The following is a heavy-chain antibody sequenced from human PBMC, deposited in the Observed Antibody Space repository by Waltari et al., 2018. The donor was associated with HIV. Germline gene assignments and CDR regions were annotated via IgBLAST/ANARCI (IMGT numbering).Heavy chain of an antibody. CDR1: GFTSSSYA. D-gene: IGHD5-12*01. V-gene: IGHV3-13*01. CDR2: INTGGDT. Sequence: EVQLVESGGNLVQPGGSVTLSCPAPGFTSSSYALHWVRQATGKVLEWVSAINTGGDTYYPGSVKGRFTISRENAKNSLYLQMNSLRAGDTAVYYCARYLRGHSGHGLDVWGQGTTVTVSS. CDR3: ARYLRGHSGHGLDV. J-gene: IGHJ6*02.